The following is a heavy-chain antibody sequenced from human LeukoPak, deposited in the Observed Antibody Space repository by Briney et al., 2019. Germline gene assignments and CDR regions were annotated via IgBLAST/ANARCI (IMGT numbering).Heavy chain of an antibody. D-gene: IGHD2-2*01. CDR1: GYTFTSYD. CDR2: MNPNSGNT. CDR3: ARDPPDVVVPAAMVSYYYYMDV. V-gene: IGHV1-8*03. J-gene: IGHJ6*03. Sequence: ASVKVSCKASGYTFTSYDINWVRQATGQGLEWMGWMNPNSGNTGYAQKFQGRVTITRNTSISTAYMELSSLRSEDTAVYYCARDPPDVVVPAAMVSYYYYMDVWGKGTTVTVSS.